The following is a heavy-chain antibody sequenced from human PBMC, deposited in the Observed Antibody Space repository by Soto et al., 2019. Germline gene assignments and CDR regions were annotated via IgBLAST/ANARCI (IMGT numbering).Heavy chain of an antibody. V-gene: IGHV3-23*01. CDR2: LLRSGSTT. CDR3: AKDAVSGDGIWLLDS. D-gene: IGHD4-17*01. CDR1: GFTFTNYA. J-gene: IGHJ4*02. Sequence: PVGSLRLSCAASGFTFTNYAMTWARQAPGKGLEWVSSLLRSGSTTYYADSAKGRFTISSDISANSLYLQMDSLRAEDTAVYYCAKDAVSGDGIWLLDSWGQGTVVTVS.